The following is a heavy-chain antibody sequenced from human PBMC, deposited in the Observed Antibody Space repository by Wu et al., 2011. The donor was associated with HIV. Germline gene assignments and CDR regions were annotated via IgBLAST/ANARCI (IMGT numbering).Heavy chain of an antibody. J-gene: IGHJ4*02. CDR2: IIPIFGTV. CDR3: ARGRVDYGDGD. D-gene: IGHD4-17*01. CDR1: GYTFTVYD. V-gene: IGHV1-69*06. Sequence: QVHLEQSGAEVKKPGASVKVSCKTSGYTFTVYDMHWVRQAPGQGLEWMGGIIPIFGTVNYAQKFQGRVTITADKSTSTDYMELSSLRSEDTAVYYCARGRVDYGDGDWGQGTLVTVSS.